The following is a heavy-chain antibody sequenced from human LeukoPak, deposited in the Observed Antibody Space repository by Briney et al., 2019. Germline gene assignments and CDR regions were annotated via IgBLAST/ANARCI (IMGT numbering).Heavy chain of an antibody. CDR2: INPSGGST. Sequence: ASVKVSCKASGYTFTSYYMHWVRQAPGQGLEWMGIINPSGGSTSYAQKFQGRVTMTRDTSTSTVYMELSSLRSEDTAVYYCARDSTVLYDFWSGYSDAFDIWGQGTMVTVSS. D-gene: IGHD3-3*01. CDR3: ARDSTVLYDFWSGYSDAFDI. CDR1: GYTFTSYY. J-gene: IGHJ3*02. V-gene: IGHV1-46*01.